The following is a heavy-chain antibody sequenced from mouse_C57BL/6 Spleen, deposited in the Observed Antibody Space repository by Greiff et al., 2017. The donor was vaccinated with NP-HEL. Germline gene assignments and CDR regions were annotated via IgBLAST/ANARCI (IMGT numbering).Heavy chain of an antibody. Sequence: QVQLQQPGAELVMPGASVKLSCKASGYTFTSYWMHWVKQRPGQGLEWIGVIDPSDSYTNYNQKFKGKATLTVDKSSSTAYMQLTSLTSEDSAVYYGARQATYAMDYWGQGTSVTVSS. CDR1: GYTFTSYW. V-gene: IGHV1-69*01. CDR3: ARQATYAMDY. CDR2: IDPSDSYT. J-gene: IGHJ4*01. D-gene: IGHD3-2*02.